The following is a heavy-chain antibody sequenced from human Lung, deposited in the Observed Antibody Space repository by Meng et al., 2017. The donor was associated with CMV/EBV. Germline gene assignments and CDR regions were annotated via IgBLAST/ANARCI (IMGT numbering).Heavy chain of an antibody. V-gene: IGHV1-8*03. J-gene: IGHJ4*02. CDR2: MNPNGGNT. CDR1: GYTFTSYD. Sequence: SCKASGYTFTSYDINWVRQATGQGLEWMGWMNPNGGNTGYAQKCQGRVTITRNTSISTAYMELSSLRSEDTAVYYCARWGVNMVYDYWGQGTLVTVSS. D-gene: IGHD2-8*01. CDR3: ARWGVNMVYDY.